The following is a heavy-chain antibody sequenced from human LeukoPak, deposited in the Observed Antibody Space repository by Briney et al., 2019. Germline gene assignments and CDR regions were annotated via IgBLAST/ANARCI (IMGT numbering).Heavy chain of an antibody. CDR1: GFTFSRYG. J-gene: IGHJ4*02. Sequence: PGGSLRLSCAASGFTFSRYGMHWVRQAPGKGLEWVAIIWSDGSNKYYADSVKGRFTISRDNSKNTLYPQMNSLRAEDTAVYYCARDADSGGYYSYFDCWGQGTLVTVSS. V-gene: IGHV3-33*01. CDR2: IWSDGSNK. D-gene: IGHD3-22*01. CDR3: ARDADSGGYYSYFDC.